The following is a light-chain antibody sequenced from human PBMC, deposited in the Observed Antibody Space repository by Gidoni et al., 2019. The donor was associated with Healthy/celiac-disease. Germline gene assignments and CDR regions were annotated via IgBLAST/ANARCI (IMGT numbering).Light chain of an antibody. CDR2: GAS. CDR3: QQYGSSPT. CDR1: QSVSCSY. J-gene: IGKJ2*01. V-gene: IGKV3-20*01. Sequence: ELELTQYPGTLSLSPGERDTLSCRASQSVSCSYLALYQQKPGQAPRLLIYGASSRATGIPDRFSGSGSGTVFTLTISRLEPEDVAVYYCQQYGSSPTFGQGTKLEIK.